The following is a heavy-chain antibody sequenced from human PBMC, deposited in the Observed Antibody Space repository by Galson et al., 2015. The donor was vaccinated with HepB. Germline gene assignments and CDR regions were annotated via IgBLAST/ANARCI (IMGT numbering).Heavy chain of an antibody. CDR2: ISYDGSNK. Sequence: SLRLSCAASGFTFSSYAMHWVRQAPGKGLEWVAVISYDGSNKYYADSVKGRFTISRDNSKNTLYLQMNSLRAEDTAVYYCARDAWIAAAGSRRDLDYWGQGTLVTVSS. CDR3: ARDAWIAAAGSRRDLDY. D-gene: IGHD6-13*01. V-gene: IGHV3-30-3*01. J-gene: IGHJ4*02. CDR1: GFTFSSYA.